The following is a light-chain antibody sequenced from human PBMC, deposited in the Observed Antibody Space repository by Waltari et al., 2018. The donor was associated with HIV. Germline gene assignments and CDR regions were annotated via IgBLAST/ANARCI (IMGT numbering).Light chain of an antibody. V-gene: IGKV3-15*01. J-gene: IGKJ1*01. Sequence: ETVMTQSPATLSASPGERVTLSCRASQSVDNKLAWYQQKPGQSPRLLIYGASTGATGVPGRFSGSGSGTQFTLTISSLQSDDSAVYYCQQYKHYPPLTFGQGTKVEIK. CDR3: QQYKHYPPLT. CDR1: QSVDNK. CDR2: GAS.